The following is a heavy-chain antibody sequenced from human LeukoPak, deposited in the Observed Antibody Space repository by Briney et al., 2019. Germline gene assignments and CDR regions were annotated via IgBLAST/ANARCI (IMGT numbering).Heavy chain of an antibody. D-gene: IGHD5-24*01. V-gene: IGHV1-18*01. CDR1: GYTFTSYG. Sequence: ASVKVSCKASGYTFTSYGISWVRQAPGQGLEWMGWISAYNGNTNYAQKLQGRVTMTTDTSTSTAYMELRSLRSDDTAAYYCASGRDGYNPIAPFDYWGQGTLVTVSS. CDR3: ASGRDGYNPIAPFDY. CDR2: ISAYNGNT. J-gene: IGHJ4*02.